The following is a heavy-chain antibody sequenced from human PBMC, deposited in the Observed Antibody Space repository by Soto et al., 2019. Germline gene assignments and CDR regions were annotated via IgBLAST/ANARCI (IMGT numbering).Heavy chain of an antibody. CDR3: ASGSSSSSWFDP. Sequence: QVQLVQSGTEVKKPGASVKVSCQTSGYTFFNYGISWVRQAPGQGLEWMGWIRAYNGNTNYAQNLQGRVTMTTDTATKTAYMELRSLRSDDTAVYYCASGSSSSSWFDPWGQGTLVTVSS. CDR1: GYTFFNYG. J-gene: IGHJ5*02. V-gene: IGHV1-18*01. D-gene: IGHD6-6*01. CDR2: IRAYNGNT.